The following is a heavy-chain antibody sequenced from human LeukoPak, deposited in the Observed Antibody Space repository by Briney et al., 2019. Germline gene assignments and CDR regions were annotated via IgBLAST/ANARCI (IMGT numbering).Heavy chain of an antibody. CDR1: GFTVSSNY. J-gene: IGHJ6*02. V-gene: IGHV3-66*01. D-gene: IGHD3-10*01. CDR2: IYSGGST. CDR3: AREAGWDYYGNGMDV. Sequence: GGSLRLSCAASGFTVSSNYMSWVRQAPGKGLEWVSVIYSGGSTYYADSVKGRFTISRDNSKNTLYLQMNSLRAEDTAVYYCAREAGWDYYGNGMDVWGQGTTVTVSS.